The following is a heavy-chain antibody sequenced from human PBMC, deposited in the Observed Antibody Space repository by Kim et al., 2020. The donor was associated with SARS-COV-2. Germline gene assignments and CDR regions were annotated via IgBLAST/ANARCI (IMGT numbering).Heavy chain of an antibody. Sequence: SETLSLTCTVSGGSISSYYWSWIRQPPGKGLEWIGYIYYSGSTNYNPSLKSRVTISVDTSKNQFSLKLSSVTAADTAVYYCARAWHSSSWTGLLVDYWGQGTLVTVSS. CDR3: ARAWHSSSWTGLLVDY. D-gene: IGHD6-13*01. CDR1: GGSISSYY. CDR2: IYYSGST. J-gene: IGHJ4*02. V-gene: IGHV4-59*01.